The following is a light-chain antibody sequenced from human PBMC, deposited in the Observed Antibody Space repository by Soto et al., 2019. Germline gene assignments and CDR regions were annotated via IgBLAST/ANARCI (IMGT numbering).Light chain of an antibody. CDR2: GAL. V-gene: IGKV3-15*01. J-gene: IGKJ1*01. CDR3: QEYNSWPRT. CDR1: QSVSTN. Sequence: EIVMTQSPATLSVSPGERVTLSCRASQSVSTNLAWYQQRPGQPPRLLIYGALTRATGIPARFSGSGSGTEFTLTISSLQSEDLAVYYCQEYNSWPRTFGQGTKVEIK.